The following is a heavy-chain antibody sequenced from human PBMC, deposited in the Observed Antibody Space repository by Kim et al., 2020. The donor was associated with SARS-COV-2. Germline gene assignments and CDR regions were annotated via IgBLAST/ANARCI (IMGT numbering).Heavy chain of an antibody. V-gene: IGHV1-69*13. D-gene: IGHD3-10*01. CDR2: IIPIFGTA. CDR1: GGTFSSYA. CDR3: ARVVAHRLLWLSGYNWFDP. Sequence: SVKVSCKASGGTFSSYAISWVRQAPGQGLEWMGGIIPIFGTANYAQKFQGRVTITADESTSTAYMELSSLRSEDTAVYYCARVVAHRLLWLSGYNWFDPWGQGTLVTVSS. J-gene: IGHJ5*02.